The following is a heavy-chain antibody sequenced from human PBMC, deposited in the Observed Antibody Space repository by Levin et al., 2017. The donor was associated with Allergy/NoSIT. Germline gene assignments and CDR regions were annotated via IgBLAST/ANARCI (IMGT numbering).Heavy chain of an antibody. CDR3: TRADSSAYSDY. Sequence: LSLTCAASGFIFRSSAMHWVRQAPGKGLEWVAVISYDGSTTYYPDSVKGRFTISRDSAKNTLYLQMNSLRAEDTAVYYCTRADSSAYSDYWGQGTLVTVSS. CDR2: ISYDGSTT. D-gene: IGHD3-22*01. V-gene: IGHV3-30-3*01. J-gene: IGHJ4*02. CDR1: GFIFRSSA.